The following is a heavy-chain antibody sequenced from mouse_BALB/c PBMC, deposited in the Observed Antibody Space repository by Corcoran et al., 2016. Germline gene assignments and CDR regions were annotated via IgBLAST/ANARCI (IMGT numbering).Heavy chain of an antibody. V-gene: IGHV9-4*02. CDR3: ARRGAHYRYGGAMDY. J-gene: IGHJ4*01. Sequence: QIQLVQSGPELKKPGETVRISCKASGYTFTTAGMQWVQKMPGKGLKWIGWINTHSGVPKYAEDFKGRFAFSLETSASTAYLQISNLKNEETATYFCARRGAHYRYGGAMDYWGQGTSVTVSS. D-gene: IGHD2-14*01. CDR2: INTHSGVP. CDR1: GYTFTTAG.